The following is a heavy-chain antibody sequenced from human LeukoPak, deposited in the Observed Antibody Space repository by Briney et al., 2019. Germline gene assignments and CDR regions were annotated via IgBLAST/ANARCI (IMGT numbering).Heavy chain of an antibody. CDR3: ARDAPSAVAGHDAFDI. Sequence: ASVKVSCKASGYTFTIYYMHWVRQAPGQGLEWMGIINPSGGSTSYAQKFQGRVTMTRDTSTSTVYMELNSLRSEDTAVYYCARDAPSAVAGHDAFDIWGQGTMVAVSS. CDR1: GYTFTIYY. CDR2: INPSGGST. V-gene: IGHV1-46*01. J-gene: IGHJ3*02. D-gene: IGHD6-19*01.